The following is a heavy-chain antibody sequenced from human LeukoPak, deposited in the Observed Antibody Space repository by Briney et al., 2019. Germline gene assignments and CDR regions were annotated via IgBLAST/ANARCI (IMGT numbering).Heavy chain of an antibody. Sequence: PSETLSLTCSVSGGSITSYYGSWIRQPPGKGLEWIGYIYYSGSTNYNPSLKSRVTISIDMSKNQFSLKLRSVTAADTAVYYCARGPTKNYFDYWGQGTLVTVSS. V-gene: IGHV4-59*01. CDR2: IYYSGST. CDR3: ARGPTKNYFDY. J-gene: IGHJ4*02. CDR1: GGSITSYY.